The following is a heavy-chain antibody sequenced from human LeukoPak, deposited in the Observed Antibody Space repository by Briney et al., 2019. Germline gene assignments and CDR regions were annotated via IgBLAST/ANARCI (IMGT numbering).Heavy chain of an antibody. D-gene: IGHD5-12*01. CDR2: IRYDGINK. CDR1: GFTFSSYG. Sequence: GGSLRLSCAASGFTFSSYGMHWVSHAPGKGLEWVAFIRYDGINKYYADSVKGRFTISRDNSKNTLYLQMNSLRAEDTAVYYCAKDPGGYVFDIWGQGTMVTVSS. V-gene: IGHV3-30*02. CDR3: AKDPGGYVFDI. J-gene: IGHJ3*02.